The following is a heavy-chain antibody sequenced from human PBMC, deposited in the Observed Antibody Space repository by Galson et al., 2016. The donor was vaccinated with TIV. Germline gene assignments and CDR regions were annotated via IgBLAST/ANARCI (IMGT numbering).Heavy chain of an antibody. Sequence: SVKVSCKASGGPFFSSYAISWVRQAPGQGLEWMGWIIPIFGTANYAQKFQGRVTITADESTSTAYMELSSLRSEDTAVYYCARHQGYCSGGSCLLDYWGQGTLVTVSS. J-gene: IGHJ4*02. CDR2: IIPIFGTA. CDR3: ARHQGYCSGGSCLLDY. V-gene: IGHV1-69*13. CDR1: GGPFFSSYA. D-gene: IGHD2-15*01.